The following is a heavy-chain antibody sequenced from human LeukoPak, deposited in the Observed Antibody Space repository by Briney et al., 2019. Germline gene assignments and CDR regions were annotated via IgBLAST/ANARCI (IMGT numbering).Heavy chain of an antibody. CDR2: ISAYNGST. Sequence: ASVKVSCKASGGTFSSYAISWVRQAPGQGLEWMGWISAYNGSTNYAQKFQGRVTMTTDTSTSTAYMELRSLRSDDTAVYYCARAGSGSSRFFDYWGQGTLVTVSS. V-gene: IGHV1-18*01. D-gene: IGHD3-10*01. CDR3: ARAGSGSSRFFDY. J-gene: IGHJ4*02. CDR1: GGTFSSYA.